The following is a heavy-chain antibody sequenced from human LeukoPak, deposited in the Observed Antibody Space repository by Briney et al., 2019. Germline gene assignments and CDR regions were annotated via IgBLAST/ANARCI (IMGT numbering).Heavy chain of an antibody. Sequence: PGGSLRLSCAASGFTFSSYDMHWVRQATGKGLEWVSAIGTAGDTHYPGSVKGRFTISRENAKNSLYLQMNSLRAEDTAVYYCARGGVTYYYGSGSYPSLIDYWGQGTLVTVSS. CDR2: IGTAGDT. D-gene: IGHD3-10*01. V-gene: IGHV3-13*01. CDR1: GFTFSSYD. J-gene: IGHJ4*02. CDR3: ARGGVTYYYGSGSYPSLIDY.